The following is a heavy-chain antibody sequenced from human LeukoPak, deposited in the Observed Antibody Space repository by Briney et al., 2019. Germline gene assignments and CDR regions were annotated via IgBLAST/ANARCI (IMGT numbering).Heavy chain of an antibody. CDR1: GFTFSNYW. V-gene: IGHV3-7*01. CDR2: INQDGSEK. Sequence: PGGSLRLSCAASGFTFSNYWMSWVRQAPGKGLEWVANINQDGSEKYYVDSVKGRFTISRDNAKNSLYLQMNSLRAEDTAVYYCARDLRDIVVVAHWFDPWGQGTLVIVSS. CDR3: ARDLRDIVVVAHWFDP. J-gene: IGHJ5*02. D-gene: IGHD2-15*01.